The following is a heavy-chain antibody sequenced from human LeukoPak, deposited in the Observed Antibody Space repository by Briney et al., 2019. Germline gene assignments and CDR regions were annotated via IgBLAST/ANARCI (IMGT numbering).Heavy chain of an antibody. CDR1: GYTFTGYY. CDR2: INPNSGGT. D-gene: IGHD4-17*01. J-gene: IGHJ4*02. Sequence: ASVKVSCKASGYTFTGYYMHWVRPAPGQGLAWMGWINPNSGGTNYAQKFQGRVTMTRDTSISTAYMELSRLRSDDTAVYYCATNHDYGDYEDYWGQGTLVTVSS. CDR3: ATNHDYGDYEDY. V-gene: IGHV1-2*02.